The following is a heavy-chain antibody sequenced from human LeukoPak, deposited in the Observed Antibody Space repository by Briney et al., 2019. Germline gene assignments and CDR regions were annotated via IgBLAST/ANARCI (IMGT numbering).Heavy chain of an antibody. CDR3: ARGPYSSSSYFDY. V-gene: IGHV3-48*03. Sequence: PGGSLRLSCAASGFTFSSYEMNWVRQAPGKGLKWVSYISTSGSTIYYADSVKGRFTISRDNAKRSLYLQMNSLRAEDTAVYYCARGPYSSSSYFDYWGQGTLVTVSS. D-gene: IGHD6-6*01. CDR1: GFTFSSYE. CDR2: ISTSGSTI. J-gene: IGHJ4*02.